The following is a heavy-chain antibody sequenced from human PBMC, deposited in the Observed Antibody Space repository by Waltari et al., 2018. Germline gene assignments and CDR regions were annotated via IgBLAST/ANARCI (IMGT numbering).Heavy chain of an antibody. J-gene: IGHJ2*01. CDR3: ATGEGRYVDI. CDR2: GDPEEGET. Sequence: EVQLVQSGAEVKKPGATVKISCKASGYTFTDYYMHWVQQAPGKGLEWMGRGDPEEGETRDAEKVQGRVTRTDDRSTDTAYMELSSRRSEDTAGDYGATGEGRYVDIGGSGTLVTV. CDR1: GYTFTDYY. V-gene: IGHV1-69-2*01.